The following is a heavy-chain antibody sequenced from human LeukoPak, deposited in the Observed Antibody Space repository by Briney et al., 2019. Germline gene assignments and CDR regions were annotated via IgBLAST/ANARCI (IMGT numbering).Heavy chain of an antibody. CDR1: GFTFSYYS. J-gene: IGHJ4*02. V-gene: IGHV3-21*05. CDR2: ISSSSSYT. Sequence: GGSLRLSCAASGFTFSYYSMNWVRQAPGKGLEWVSYISSSSSYTNYADSVKGRFTISRDNAKNSLYLQMNSLRAEDTAVYYCARSGYDILTGFDYWGQGTLVTVSS. D-gene: IGHD3-9*01. CDR3: ARSGYDILTGFDY.